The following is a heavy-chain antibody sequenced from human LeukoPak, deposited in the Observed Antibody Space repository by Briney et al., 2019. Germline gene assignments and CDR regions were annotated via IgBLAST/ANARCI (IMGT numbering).Heavy chain of an antibody. V-gene: IGHV1-18*01. D-gene: IGHD6-13*01. CDR1: GGTFSSYA. CDR3: AREGGIAPDAFDI. J-gene: IGHJ3*02. CDR2: ISAYNGNT. Sequence: GSSVKVSCKASGGTFSSYAISWVRQAPGQGLEWMGWISAYNGNTNYAQKLQGRVTMTTDTSTSTAYMELRSLRSDDTAVYYCAREGGIAPDAFDIWGQGTMVTVSS.